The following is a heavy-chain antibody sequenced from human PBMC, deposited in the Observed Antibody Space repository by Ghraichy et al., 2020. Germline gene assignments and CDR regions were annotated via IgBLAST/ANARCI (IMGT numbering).Heavy chain of an antibody. D-gene: IGHD2-2*01. Sequence: GMINPSGGSTTYAQKFQGRVTMTRDTSTNTVYMELGGLRSEDTAVYYCARVGRGIVIVPAAGENHYSVMDVWGQGTTVTVSS. J-gene: IGHJ6*02. CDR2: INPSGGST. V-gene: IGHV1-46*01. CDR3: ARVGRGIVIVPAAGENHYSVMDV.